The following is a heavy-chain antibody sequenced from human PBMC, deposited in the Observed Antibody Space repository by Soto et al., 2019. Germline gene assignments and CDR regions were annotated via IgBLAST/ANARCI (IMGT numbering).Heavy chain of an antibody. CDR3: AKSPIVGSGWSTWNSWFDP. CDR1: GFTFSSYA. J-gene: IGHJ5*02. V-gene: IGHV3-23*01. D-gene: IGHD6-19*01. Sequence: PGGSLRLSCAASGFTFSSYAMSWVRQAPGKGLEWVSAISGSGGSTYYADSVKGRFTISRDNSKNTLYLQMDSLRAEDTAVYYCAKSPIVGSGWSTWNSWFDPWGQGTLVTVSS. CDR2: ISGSGGST.